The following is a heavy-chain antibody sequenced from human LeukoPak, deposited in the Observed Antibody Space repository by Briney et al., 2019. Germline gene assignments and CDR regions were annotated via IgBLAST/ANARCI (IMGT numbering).Heavy chain of an antibody. CDR2: ISSSSSYI. CDR3: ARLLWFGDPDDY. V-gene: IGHV3-21*01. Sequence: PGGSLRLSCAASGFTFSSYSMNWVRQAPGKGLEWVSSISSSSSYIYYADSVKGRFTISRDNAKNSLYLQMNSLRAEDTAVYYCARLLWFGDPDDYWGQGTLVTVSS. J-gene: IGHJ4*02. CDR1: GFTFSSYS. D-gene: IGHD3-10*01.